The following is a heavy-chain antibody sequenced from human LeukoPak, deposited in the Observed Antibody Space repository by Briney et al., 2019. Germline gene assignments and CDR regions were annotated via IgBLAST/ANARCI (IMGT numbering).Heavy chain of an antibody. J-gene: IGHJ5*02. Sequence: SETLSLTCAVSGGSISSGGYSWSWIRQPPGKGLEWIGYIYHSGSTYYNPSLKSRVTISVDRSKNQFSLKLSSVTAADTAVYYCARESSTMVRGVITNWFDPWGQGTLVTVSS. CDR3: ARESSTMVRGVITNWFDP. V-gene: IGHV4-30-2*01. CDR2: IYHSGST. CDR1: GGSISSGGYS. D-gene: IGHD3-10*01.